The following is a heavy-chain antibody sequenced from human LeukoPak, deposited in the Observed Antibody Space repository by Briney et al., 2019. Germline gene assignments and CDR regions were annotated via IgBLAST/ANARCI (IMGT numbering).Heavy chain of an antibody. CDR3: ARGPYCSGGSCYSSWFDP. V-gene: IGHV1-8*03. D-gene: IGHD2-15*01. CDR1: GYTFTSYD. J-gene: IGHJ5*02. Sequence: ASVKVSCKASGYTFTSYDINWVRQATGQGLEWMGWMNPNSGNTGYAQKFQGRVTITRNTSISTAYMELSSLRSEDTAVYYCARGPYCSGGSCYSSWFDPWGQGTLVTVSS. CDR2: MNPNSGNT.